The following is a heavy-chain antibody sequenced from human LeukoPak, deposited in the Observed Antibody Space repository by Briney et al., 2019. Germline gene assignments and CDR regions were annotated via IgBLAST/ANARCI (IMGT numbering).Heavy chain of an antibody. CDR1: GFTFSRFW. V-gene: IGHV3-21*01. D-gene: IGHD4/OR15-4a*01. CDR3: ARDDYSDSPTYYNGMDV. Sequence: GGSLRLSCVASGFTFSRFWMHWVRQAPGKGLEWVSSISSSSSYIYYADSVKGRFTISRDNAKKSLYLQMNSLRAEDTAVYFCARDDYSDSPTYYNGMDVWGQGTAVTVSS. CDR2: ISSSSSYI. J-gene: IGHJ6*02.